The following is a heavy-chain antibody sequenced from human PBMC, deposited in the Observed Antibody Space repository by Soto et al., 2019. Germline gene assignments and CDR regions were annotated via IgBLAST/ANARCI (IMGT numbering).Heavy chain of an antibody. J-gene: IGHJ3*02. D-gene: IGHD6-19*01. V-gene: IGHV1-2*04. CDR3: ARAQIAVATYNTSGDAFDI. CDR2: INPNSGGT. CDR1: GYTFTGYY. Sequence: ASVKVSCKASGYTFTGYYMHWVRQAPGQGLEWMGWINPNSGGTNYAQKFQGWVTMTRDTSISTAYMELSRLRSDDTAVYYCARAQIAVATYNTSGDAFDIWGQGTMVTVSS.